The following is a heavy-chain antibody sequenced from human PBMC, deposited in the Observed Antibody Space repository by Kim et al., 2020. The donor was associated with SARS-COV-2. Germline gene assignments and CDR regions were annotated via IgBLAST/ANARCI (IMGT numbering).Heavy chain of an antibody. CDR1: GGSISSSSYY. CDR2: IYYSGST. Sequence: SETLSLTCTVSGGSISSSSYYWGWIRQPPGKGLEWIGSIYYSGSTYYNPSLKSRVTISVDTSKNQFSLKLSSVTAADTAVYYCASPMGATEGPIDYWGQGTLVTVSS. J-gene: IGHJ4*02. V-gene: IGHV4-39*01. CDR3: ASPMGATEGPIDY. D-gene: IGHD1-26*01.